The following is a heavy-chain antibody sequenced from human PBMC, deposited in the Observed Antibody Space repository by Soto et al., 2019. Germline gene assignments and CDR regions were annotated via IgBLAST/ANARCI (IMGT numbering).Heavy chain of an antibody. CDR2: ISAYNGNT. Sequence: GASVKVSCKASGYRFNSYGIIWVRQAPGQGLEWMGWISAYNGNTNYAQKLQGRVTMTTDTSTSTAYMELRSLRSDDTAVYYCARGRKRLGYAPYYYYMDVWGKGTTVTVSS. CDR3: ARGRKRLGYAPYYYYMDV. J-gene: IGHJ6*03. CDR1: GYRFNSYG. V-gene: IGHV1-18*01. D-gene: IGHD6-25*01.